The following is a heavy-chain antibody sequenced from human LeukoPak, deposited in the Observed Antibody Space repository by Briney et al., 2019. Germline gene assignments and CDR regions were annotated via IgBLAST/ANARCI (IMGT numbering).Heavy chain of an antibody. CDR3: ARAGTSMVTMSYFDY. Sequence: PGGSLRLSCAASGFTFSSYSMNWVRQAPGKGLEWVSYISSSSSTIYYADSVKGRFTISRDNAKNSLYLQMNSLGAEDTAVYYCARAGTSMVTMSYFDYWGQGTLVTVSS. CDR1: GFTFSSYS. V-gene: IGHV3-48*01. J-gene: IGHJ4*02. CDR2: ISSSSSTI. D-gene: IGHD5-18*01.